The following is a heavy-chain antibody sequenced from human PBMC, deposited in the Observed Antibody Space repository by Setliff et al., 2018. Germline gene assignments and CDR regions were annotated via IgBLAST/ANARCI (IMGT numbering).Heavy chain of an antibody. CDR2: ISPYSGNT. V-gene: IGHV1-18*01. D-gene: IGHD6-19*01. CDR1: GFVFTNYA. Sequence: ASVKVSCKASGFVFTNYAITWVRQAPGQGLEWMGWISPYSGNTNYPQWLQDRVTMTIDTSATTVYMELQSLRSDDTAVYYCVRSSAPQVVLAADFDFWGQGTPVTVSS. CDR3: VRSSAPQVVLAADFDF. J-gene: IGHJ4*02.